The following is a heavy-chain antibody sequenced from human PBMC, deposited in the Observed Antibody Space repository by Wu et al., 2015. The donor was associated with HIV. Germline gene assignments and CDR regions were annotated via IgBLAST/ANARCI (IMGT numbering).Heavy chain of an antibody. J-gene: IGHJ4*02. V-gene: IGHV1-69*04. CDR3: AREVGDGYRKFDY. D-gene: IGHD5-24*01. Sequence: QVQLVQSGPEVKKPGSSVKVSCKASGGNFNNYAINWVRQAPGQGLQWMGRITPIFGLGHYAQKFQGRVTITADKSMSTAYMELSSLRSNDTAVYYCAREVGDGYRKFDYWGQGTLVTVSS. CDR1: GGNFNNYA. CDR2: ITPIFGLG.